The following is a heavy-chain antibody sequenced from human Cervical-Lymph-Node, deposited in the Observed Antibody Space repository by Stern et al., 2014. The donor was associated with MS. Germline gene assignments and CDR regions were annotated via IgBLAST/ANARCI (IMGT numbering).Heavy chain of an antibody. V-gene: IGHV4-61*02. CDR1: GGSISSGSYY. D-gene: IGHD6-19*01. Sequence: QVQLQESGPGLVKPSQTLSLTCTVSGGSISSGSYYWSWIRQPAGKGLEWIGRIYTSGSTNYNPSLKSRVTISVDTSKNQFSLKWSYVSAADTAVYYCARDLGYSSGWYGYYFDYWGQGTLVTVSS. CDR2: IYTSGST. J-gene: IGHJ4*02. CDR3: ARDLGYSSGWYGYYFDY.